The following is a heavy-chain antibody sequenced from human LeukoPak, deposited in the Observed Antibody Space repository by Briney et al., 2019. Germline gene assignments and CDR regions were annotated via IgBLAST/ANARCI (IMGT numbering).Heavy chain of an antibody. V-gene: IGHV4-31*03. Sequence: SETLSLTCTVSGGSISSGGYYWSWIRQHPGKGLEWIGYIYYSGSTYYNPSLKSRVTISVDTSKNQFSLKLSSVTAADTAVYYRVRFYGSSGYYFDYWGQGTLVTVSS. CDR1: GGSISSGGYY. J-gene: IGHJ4*02. CDR2: IYYSGST. D-gene: IGHD3-22*01. CDR3: VRFYGSSGYYFDY.